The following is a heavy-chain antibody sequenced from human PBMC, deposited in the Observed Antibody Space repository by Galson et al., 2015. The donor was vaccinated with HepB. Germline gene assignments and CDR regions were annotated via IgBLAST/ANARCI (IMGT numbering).Heavy chain of an antibody. V-gene: IGHV3-53*04. D-gene: IGHD3-22*01. CDR2: IYSGGST. J-gene: IGHJ4*02. CDR1: GFTVSSNY. CDR3: ARSSGPTEVGGAYFDY. Sequence: SLRLSCAASGFTVSSNYMSWVRQAPGKGLEWVSVIYSGGSTYYADSVEGRFTISRHNSKNTLYLQMNSLRAEDTAVYYCARSSGPTEVGGAYFDYWGQGTLVTVSS.